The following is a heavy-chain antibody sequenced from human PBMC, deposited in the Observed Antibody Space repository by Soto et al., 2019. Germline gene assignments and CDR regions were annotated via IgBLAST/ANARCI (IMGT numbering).Heavy chain of an antibody. D-gene: IGHD3-22*01. Sequence: PSETLSLTCTVSGGSISSGGYYWSWIRQHPGKGLEWIGYIYYSGSTYYNPSLKSRVTISVDTSKNQFSLKLSSVTAADTAVYYCARGFSAYYDSSGYYYDSYYFDYWGQGTLATVSS. J-gene: IGHJ4*02. CDR3: ARGFSAYYDSSGYYYDSYYFDY. CDR1: GGSISSGGYY. CDR2: IYYSGST. V-gene: IGHV4-31*03.